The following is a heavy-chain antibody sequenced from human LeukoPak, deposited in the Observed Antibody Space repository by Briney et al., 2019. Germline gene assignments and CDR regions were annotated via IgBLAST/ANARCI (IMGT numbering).Heavy chain of an antibody. V-gene: IGHV3-23*01. Sequence: TGASLRLSCAASGFTFSSYAMSRVRQAPGKGLEWVSAISGSRGSTYYADSVKGRFTIPRDNPKNTLYLQMNSLRAEDTAVYYCAKDARNYDFWSRINAFDYWGQGTLVTVSS. D-gene: IGHD3-3*01. CDR3: AKDARNYDFWSRINAFDY. CDR1: GFTFSSYA. J-gene: IGHJ4*02. CDR2: ISGSRGST.